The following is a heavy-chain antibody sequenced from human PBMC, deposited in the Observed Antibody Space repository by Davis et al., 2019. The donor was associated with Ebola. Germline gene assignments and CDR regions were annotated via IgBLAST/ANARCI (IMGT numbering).Heavy chain of an antibody. CDR3: ARVTAYCGGDCYYYYGMDV. Sequence: SVTVSRMASGYTFTSYGISWVRHAPGHGLEWMGWISAYNGNTNYAQKLQGRVTMTTDTSTSTAYMELRSLRSDDTAVYYCARVTAYCGGDCYYYYGMDVWGQGTTVTVSS. J-gene: IGHJ6*02. CDR2: ISAYNGNT. CDR1: GYTFTSYG. D-gene: IGHD2-21*02. V-gene: IGHV1-18*01.